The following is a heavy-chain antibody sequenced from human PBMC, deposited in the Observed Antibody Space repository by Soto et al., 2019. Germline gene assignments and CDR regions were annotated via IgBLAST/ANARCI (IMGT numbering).Heavy chain of an antibody. V-gene: IGHV4-34*01. CDR3: ARGESVVAPATPPRYYSYYMDV. Sequence: QVQLQQWGAGLLKPSETLSLTCAVHGGSFTGYYWSWIRQPPGKGLEWIGEVNHSGSTKYNPSLESRVTISVDTSKNQFSLRLTSVTVADTAVYYCARGESVVAPATPPRYYSYYMDVWGVGTTVAVSS. D-gene: IGHD2-15*01. CDR2: VNHSGST. CDR1: GGSFTGYY. J-gene: IGHJ6*03.